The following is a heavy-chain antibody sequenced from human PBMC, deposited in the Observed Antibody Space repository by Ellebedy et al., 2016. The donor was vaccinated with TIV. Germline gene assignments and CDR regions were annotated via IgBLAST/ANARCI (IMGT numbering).Heavy chain of an antibody. Sequence: GGSLRLXCEGSGFTFSDFYMTWIRQAPGKGLEWVSGINWNSGSIGYADSVKGRFTISRDNAKNALYLQMNSLRAEDTALYYCAKDRLAAMVTVIDYWGQGTLVTVSS. D-gene: IGHD5-18*01. V-gene: IGHV3-9*01. J-gene: IGHJ4*02. CDR3: AKDRLAAMVTVIDY. CDR1: GFTFSDFY. CDR2: INWNSGSI.